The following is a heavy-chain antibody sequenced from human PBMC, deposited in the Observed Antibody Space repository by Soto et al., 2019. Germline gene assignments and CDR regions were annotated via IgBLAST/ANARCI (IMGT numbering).Heavy chain of an antibody. CDR2: IIPIFGTA. Sequence: SVKVSCKASGGTFSSYAISWVRQAPGQGLEWMGGIIPIFGTANYAQKFQGRVTITADESTSTAYMELSSLRSEDTAVYYCARADYYYDSSGYHTNWFDPWGQGTLVTVSS. J-gene: IGHJ5*02. CDR1: GGTFSSYA. V-gene: IGHV1-69*13. D-gene: IGHD3-22*01. CDR3: ARADYYYDSSGYHTNWFDP.